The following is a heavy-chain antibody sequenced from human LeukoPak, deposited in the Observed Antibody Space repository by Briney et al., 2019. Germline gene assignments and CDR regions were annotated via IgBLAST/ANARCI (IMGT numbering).Heavy chain of an antibody. CDR3: ACNLYDSSGYEYFQH. D-gene: IGHD3-22*01. J-gene: IGHJ1*01. V-gene: IGHV3-7*01. Sequence: GGSLRLSCAASGFTFSSYWMSWVRQAPGKGLEWVANIKQDGSEKYYVDSVKGRFTISRDNAKNSLYLQMNSLRAEDTAVYYCACNLYDSSGYEYFQHWGQGTLVTVSS. CDR2: IKQDGSEK. CDR1: GFTFSSYW.